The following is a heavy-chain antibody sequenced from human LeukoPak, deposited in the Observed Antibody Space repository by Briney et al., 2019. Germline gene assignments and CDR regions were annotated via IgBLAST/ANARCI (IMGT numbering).Heavy chain of an antibody. CDR3: ARGRYYDYIWGSYRYTGRFDY. V-gene: IGHV4-39*01. CDR2: IYYSGST. Sequence: KSSETLSLTCTVSGGSISSSSYYWGWIRQPPGKGLEWIGSIYYSGSTYYNPSLKSRVTISVDTSKNQFSLKLSSVTAADTAVYYCARGRYYDYIWGSYRYTGRFDYWGQGTLVTVSS. J-gene: IGHJ4*02. CDR1: GGSISSSSYY. D-gene: IGHD3-16*02.